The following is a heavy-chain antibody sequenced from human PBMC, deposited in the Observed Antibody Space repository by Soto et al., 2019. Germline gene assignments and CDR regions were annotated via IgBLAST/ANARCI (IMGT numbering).Heavy chain of an antibody. Sequence: GGSLRLSCVASGFTFSTYAMHWVRQAPGKGLEWVAVISYDGFNKYYTDSVKGRFSISRDNYKNSVYLQMNSLRPEVTAVYYCARAYPQVGSNYCDYWGRGILVTVSS. CDR3: ARAYPQVGSNYCDY. J-gene: IGHJ4*02. D-gene: IGHD1-26*01. CDR1: GFTFSTYA. V-gene: IGHV3-30*19. CDR2: ISYDGFNK.